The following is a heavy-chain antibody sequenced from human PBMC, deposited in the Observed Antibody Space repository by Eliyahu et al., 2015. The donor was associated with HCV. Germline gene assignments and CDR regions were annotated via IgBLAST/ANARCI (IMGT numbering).Heavy chain of an antibody. CDR3: ARESEMGAHYDSSGLSWAAFDI. Sequence: QVQLVESGGGVVQPGRSLRLXCXASGFTFXNXGMXWVRQAPGQGVEWVAVIWYDGTNEYYADSVKGRFTISRDNFKNTLYLQMNSLRAEDTALYYCARESEMGAHYDSSGLSWAAFDIWGQGTMVTVSS. CDR2: IWYDGTNE. J-gene: IGHJ3*02. CDR1: GFTFXNXG. D-gene: IGHD3-22*01. V-gene: IGHV3-33*01.